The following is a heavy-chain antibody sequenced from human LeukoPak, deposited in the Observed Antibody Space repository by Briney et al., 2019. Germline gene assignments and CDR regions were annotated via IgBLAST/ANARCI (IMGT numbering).Heavy chain of an antibody. CDR1: GFTFSSYS. CDR2: ISSSSSTI. CDR3: AKPSGWHNDDY. Sequence: GGSLRLSCAASGFTFSSYSMNWVRQAPGKGLEWVSYISSSSSTIYYADSVKGRFTISRDNSKNTLYLQMNSLRAEDTAVYYCAKPSGWHNDDYWGQGTLVTVSS. D-gene: IGHD6-19*01. J-gene: IGHJ4*02. V-gene: IGHV3-48*01.